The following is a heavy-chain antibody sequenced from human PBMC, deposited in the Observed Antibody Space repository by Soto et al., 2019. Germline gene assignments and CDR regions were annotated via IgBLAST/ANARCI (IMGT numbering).Heavy chain of an antibody. Sequence: GGSLRLSCAASGFTFSSYWMHWVRQAPGKGLVWVSRINSDGSSTSYADSVKGRFTISRDNAKNTLYLQMNSLRAEDTAVYYCARAPYYYGSGSYYSYWGQGTLVTVSS. V-gene: IGHV3-74*01. CDR1: GFTFSSYW. J-gene: IGHJ4*02. CDR3: ARAPYYYGSGSYYSY. CDR2: INSDGSST. D-gene: IGHD3-10*01.